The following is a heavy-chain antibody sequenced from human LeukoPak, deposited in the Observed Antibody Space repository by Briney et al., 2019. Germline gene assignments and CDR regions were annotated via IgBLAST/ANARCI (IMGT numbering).Heavy chain of an antibody. J-gene: IGHJ4*02. CDR2: IIPIFGTA. CDR1: GYTFTNYF. Sequence: SVKVSCKASGYTFTNYFMHWVRQAPGQGLEWMGGIIPIFGTANYAQKFQGRVTIAADESTSTAYMELSSLRSEDTAVYYCARGGQGKFDYWGQGTLVTVSS. V-gene: IGHV1-69*13. CDR3: ARGGQGKFDY.